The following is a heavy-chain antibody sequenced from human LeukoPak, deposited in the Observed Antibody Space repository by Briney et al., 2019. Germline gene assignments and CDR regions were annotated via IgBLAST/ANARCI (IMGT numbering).Heavy chain of an antibody. CDR3: ARDMDDAIVGATDY. CDR2: IYYSGST. V-gene: IGHV4-39*07. Sequence: SETLSLTCTVSGGSISSSSYYWGWIRQPPGKGLEWIGSIYYSGSTYYNPSLKSRVTISVDTSKNQFSLKLSSVTAADTAVYYCARDMDDAIVGATDYWGQGTLVTVSS. CDR1: GGSISSSSYY. J-gene: IGHJ4*02. D-gene: IGHD1-26*01.